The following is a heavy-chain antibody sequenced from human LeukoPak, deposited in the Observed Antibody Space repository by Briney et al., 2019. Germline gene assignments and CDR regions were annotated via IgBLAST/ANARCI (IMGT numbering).Heavy chain of an antibody. CDR1: GFTFSSYW. Sequence: GWSLRLSCAASGFTFSSYWMHWVRQAPGKGLVWVSRINSDGSSTSYADSVKGRFTISRDNAKNTLYLQMNSLRAEDTAVYYCARAEKSAYTAHNWFDPWGQGTLVTVSS. J-gene: IGHJ5*02. V-gene: IGHV3-74*01. CDR2: INSDGSST. D-gene: IGHD4-11*01. CDR3: ARAEKSAYTAHNWFDP.